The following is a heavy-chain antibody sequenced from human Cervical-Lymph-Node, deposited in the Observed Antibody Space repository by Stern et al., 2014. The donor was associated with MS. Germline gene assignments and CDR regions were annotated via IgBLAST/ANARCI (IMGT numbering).Heavy chain of an antibody. CDR1: GGSISSYY. V-gene: IGHV4-59*01. CDR2: IYYSGST. D-gene: IGHD7-27*01. J-gene: IGHJ4*02. CDR3: AREGGLGTDYFDY. Sequence: QLQLQESGPGLVKPSETLSLTCTVSGGSISSYYWSWIRQPPGKGLEWIGYIYYSGSTNYTPSLKSRVTIAVDTSKNQFSLKLSSVTAADTAVYYCAREGGLGTDYFDYWGQGTLVTVSS.